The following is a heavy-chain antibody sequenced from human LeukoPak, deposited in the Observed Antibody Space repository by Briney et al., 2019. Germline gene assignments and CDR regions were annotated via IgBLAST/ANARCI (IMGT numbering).Heavy chain of an antibody. CDR3: ARGRAGSWFDY. D-gene: IGHD6-13*01. CDR2: IYYSGST. Sequence: SETLSLTCTVSGGSISSYYWSWIRQPPGKGLEWIGYIYYSGSTNYNPSLKSRVTISVDTSKNQFSLKLSSVTAADTAVYYCARGRAGSWFDYWGQGTLVTVSS. V-gene: IGHV4-59*01. CDR1: GGSISSYY. J-gene: IGHJ4*02.